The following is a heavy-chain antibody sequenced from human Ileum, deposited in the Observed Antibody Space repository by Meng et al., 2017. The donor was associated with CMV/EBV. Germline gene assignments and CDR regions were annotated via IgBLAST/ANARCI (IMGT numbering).Heavy chain of an antibody. CDR1: GDSFSYYY. V-gene: IGHV4-34*01. D-gene: IGHD3-3*02. CDR3: ARGSNLHVLVA. Sequence: SQTLSLTCAFYGDSFSYYYWNWVRQPPGKGLEWIGEINHTGVTTYSPSLKGRVTISVDTSKKQFSLSLTSVSAADTAVYYCARGSNLHVLVAWSQGKLV. CDR2: INHTGVT. J-gene: IGHJ5*02.